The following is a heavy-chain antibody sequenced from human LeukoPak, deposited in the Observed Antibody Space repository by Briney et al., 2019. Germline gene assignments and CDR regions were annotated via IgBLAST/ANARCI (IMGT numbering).Heavy chain of an antibody. CDR1: GFTFSSYG. Sequence: GGSLRLSCAASGFTFSSYGMHWVRQAPGKGLEWVAVIWFDGSNKYYADSVKGRFTVSRDNSMNTMDLQMNGLRAEDTAVYYCAREQYGSDDALDIWGQGTMVTVSS. CDR2: IWFDGSNK. D-gene: IGHD4-17*01. J-gene: IGHJ3*02. V-gene: IGHV3-33*01. CDR3: AREQYGSDDALDI.